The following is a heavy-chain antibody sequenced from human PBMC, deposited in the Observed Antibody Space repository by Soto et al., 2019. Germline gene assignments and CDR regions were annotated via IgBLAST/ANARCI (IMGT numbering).Heavy chain of an antibody. J-gene: IGHJ3*02. D-gene: IGHD3-22*01. Sequence: ASVKVSCKASGGTFSSYAISWVRQAPGQGLEWMGGIIPIFGTANYAQKFQGRVTITADKSTSTAYMELSSLRSEDTAVYYCARLTLRLLYYDSSASGWGQAFDIWGQGTMVTVSS. CDR2: IIPIFGTA. CDR1: GGTFSSYA. V-gene: IGHV1-69*06. CDR3: ARLTLRLLYYDSSASGWGQAFDI.